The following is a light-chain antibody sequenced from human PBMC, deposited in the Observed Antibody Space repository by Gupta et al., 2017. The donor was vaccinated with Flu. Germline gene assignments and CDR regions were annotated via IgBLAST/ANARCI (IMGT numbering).Light chain of an antibody. V-gene: IGKV6-21*01. CDR3: QHTNSLRQS. J-gene: IGKJ2*03. Sequence: EAVLTQSPEFQAVTPKETVTITCRASEGLGSNLHWFQQKPHQSPRLLIKYASESFPRVPSRFSGSRSGTEYTLTIHGLEPEDAATYYCQHTNSLRQSFGQGTKLEI. CDR2: YAS. CDR1: EGLGSN.